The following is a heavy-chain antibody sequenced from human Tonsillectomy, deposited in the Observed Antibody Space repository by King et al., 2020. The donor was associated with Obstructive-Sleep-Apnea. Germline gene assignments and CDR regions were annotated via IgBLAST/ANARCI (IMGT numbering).Heavy chain of an antibody. J-gene: IGHJ4*02. Sequence: VQLVESGGGLVQPGRSLRLSCAASGFTFDDYAIHWVRQAPGKGLEWGSGISWNSGSIGYAYSVKGRFTISRDNAKNSLYLQMNSLRAEDTALYYCAKGYSGYDSYFDYWGQGTLVTVSS. V-gene: IGHV3-9*01. CDR3: AKGYSGYDSYFDY. CDR1: GFTFDDYA. D-gene: IGHD5-12*01. CDR2: ISWNSGSI.